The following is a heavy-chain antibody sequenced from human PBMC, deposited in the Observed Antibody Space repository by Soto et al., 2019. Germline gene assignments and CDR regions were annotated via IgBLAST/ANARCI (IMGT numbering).Heavy chain of an antibody. CDR3: ARHDGFSSGWIFDY. CDR1: CGHSTSRTYC. V-gene: IGHV4-39*01. D-gene: IGHD6-19*01. J-gene: IGHJ4*01. Sequence: SETMSLTCAVACGHSTSRTYCWGWIRQPPGKTLEWIGTIYYHGNTYSNPSLKNRVTISVDTSNNQLSLKLRSVTAADTAVYYCARHDGFSSGWIFDYWGHGTLVTVSS. CDR2: IYYHGNT.